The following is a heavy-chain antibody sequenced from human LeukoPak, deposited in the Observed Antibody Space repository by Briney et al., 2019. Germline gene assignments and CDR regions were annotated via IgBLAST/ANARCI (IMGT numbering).Heavy chain of an antibody. D-gene: IGHD6-19*01. CDR2: ISAYNGST. Sequence: ASVKVSCKASGYTFTSYGISWVRQAPGQGLEWMGWISAYNGSTNYAQKLQGRVTMTTDTSTSTAYMELRSLRSDDTAVYYCARVPGYSSGWYPIDYWGQGTLVTVSS. J-gene: IGHJ4*02. CDR3: ARVPGYSSGWYPIDY. V-gene: IGHV1-18*01. CDR1: GYTFTSYG.